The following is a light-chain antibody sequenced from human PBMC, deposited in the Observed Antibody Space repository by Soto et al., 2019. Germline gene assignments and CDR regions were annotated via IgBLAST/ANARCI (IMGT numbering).Light chain of an antibody. J-gene: IGLJ1*01. Sequence: QSALTQPASVSGSPGQSITISCTGTSSDVGGYNYVSWYQHHPGKAPKLMIYEVSTRPSGVSNRFYGSKSGNTASLTISGLQAEDEADYYCSSYASRDTRVFGTGTKLTVL. CDR1: SSDVGGYNY. CDR2: EVS. CDR3: SSYASRDTRV. V-gene: IGLV2-14*01.